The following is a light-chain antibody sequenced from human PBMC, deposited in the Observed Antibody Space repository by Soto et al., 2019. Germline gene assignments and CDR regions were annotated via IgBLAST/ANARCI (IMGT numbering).Light chain of an antibody. CDR2: AAS. Sequence: DVQMTQSPSSLSASVGDRVTITCRASQSISSYLNWYQQKPGKAPKALIYAASTLQSGVPSRFSGSGSGRDFTLTINWLQPEDFATYYCQQSYSTPWTFGQGTKGGYQ. J-gene: IGKJ1*01. V-gene: IGKV1-39*01. CDR3: QQSYSTPWT. CDR1: QSISSY.